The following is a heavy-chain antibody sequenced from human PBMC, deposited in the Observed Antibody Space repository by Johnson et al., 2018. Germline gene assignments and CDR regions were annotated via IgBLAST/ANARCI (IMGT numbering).Heavy chain of an antibody. CDR2: IQLDGSEK. CDR1: GFAFSHYW. Sequence: VQLVESGGGLVQPGGSLRLSCAASGFAFSHYWMNWVRQAPGKGLAWVANIQLDGSEKYYVDSVKGRFTISRDNAKNSLYLHMNSLRAEDTAVYYCARHKEPGTHPAEYFQHWGQGTLVTVSS. J-gene: IGHJ1*01. D-gene: IGHD6-13*01. CDR3: ARHKEPGTHPAEYFQH. V-gene: IGHV3-7*01.